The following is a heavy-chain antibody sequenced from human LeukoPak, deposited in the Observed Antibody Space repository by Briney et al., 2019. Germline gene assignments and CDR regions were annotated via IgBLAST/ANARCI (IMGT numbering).Heavy chain of an antibody. D-gene: IGHD6-19*01. CDR2: IYYRGST. CDR3: AKPHPSSDRSIDY. CDR1: GGSISSDY. Sequence: SETLSLTCTVSGGSISSDYWSWIRQPPGKGLEWIGYIYYRGSTNYNPSLKSRVTMSVDTSKNQFSLKLSSVTAADTAVYYCAKPHPSSDRSIDYWGQGTLVTVSS. V-gene: IGHV4-59*01. J-gene: IGHJ4*02.